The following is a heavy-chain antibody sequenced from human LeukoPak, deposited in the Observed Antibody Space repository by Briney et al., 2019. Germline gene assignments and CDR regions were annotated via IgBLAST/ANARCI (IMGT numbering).Heavy chain of an antibody. CDR3: ARCGTPNNYYGYGVDV. CDR2: ITSSSSYI. CDR1: GFTFSSYG. D-gene: IGHD1-26*01. J-gene: IGHJ6*02. V-gene: IGHV3-21*04. Sequence: GGSLRLSCAASGFTFSSYGMNWVRQAPGKGLEWASSITSSSSYIYYADSVKGRFTISRDNAKNSLYLQMISLRAEDTAVYYCARCGTPNNYYGYGVDVWGQGTTVIVSS.